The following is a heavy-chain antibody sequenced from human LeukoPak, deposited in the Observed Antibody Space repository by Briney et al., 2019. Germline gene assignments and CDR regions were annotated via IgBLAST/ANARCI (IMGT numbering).Heavy chain of an antibody. Sequence: ASVKVSCKASGYTFTGYYVHWVRQAPGEGLEWMGIINPSGGSTRYAQVFQGRVTVTRDTSTSTVYMELSSLRSEDSAIYYCARAPGYCSGGSCSWFDYWGQGSLVTVSS. CDR2: INPSGGST. J-gene: IGHJ4*02. D-gene: IGHD2-15*01. CDR1: GYTFTGYY. V-gene: IGHV1-46*01. CDR3: ARAPGYCSGGSCSWFDY.